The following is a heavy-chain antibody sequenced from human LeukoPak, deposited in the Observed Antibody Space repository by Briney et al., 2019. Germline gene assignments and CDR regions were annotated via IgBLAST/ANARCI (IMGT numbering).Heavy chain of an antibody. CDR2: IYYSGST. Sequence: SQTLSLTCTVSGGSISSGDYYWSWIRQPPGKGLEWIGYIYYSGSTYYNPSVKRRVTVSVDTSKNQFSLKLSSVTAADTAVYYCARDPTGYSSRGVGYWGQGTLVTVSS. CDR3: ARDPTGYSSRGVGY. D-gene: IGHD6-13*01. V-gene: IGHV4-30-4*08. CDR1: GGSISSGDYY. J-gene: IGHJ4*02.